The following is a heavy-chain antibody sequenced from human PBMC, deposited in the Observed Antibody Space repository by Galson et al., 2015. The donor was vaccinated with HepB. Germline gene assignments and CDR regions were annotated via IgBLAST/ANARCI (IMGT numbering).Heavy chain of an antibody. Sequence: SLRLSCAASGFPFSSYGMHWVRQAPGKGLEWVAVIWYDGSNKYYADSVKGRFTISRDDSKNTQYLRMNSLRAEDTAVYYCARDYGYGSGSYPDYWGQGTLVTVSS. CDR1: GFPFSSYG. D-gene: IGHD3-10*01. CDR2: IWYDGSNK. V-gene: IGHV3-33*01. J-gene: IGHJ4*02. CDR3: ARDYGYGSGSYPDY.